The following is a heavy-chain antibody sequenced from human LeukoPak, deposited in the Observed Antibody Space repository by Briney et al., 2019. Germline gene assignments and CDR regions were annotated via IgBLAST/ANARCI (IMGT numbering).Heavy chain of an antibody. Sequence: GGSLRLSCAASGFTFSSYAMPWVRQAPGKGLEWVAVISYEGSNKYYADSVKGRFTISRDNSKNTLYLQMNSLRAEDTAVYYCARDLDGDYPIYWGQGTLVTVSS. CDR1: GFTFSSYA. CDR2: ISYEGSNK. CDR3: ARDLDGDYPIY. V-gene: IGHV3-30*04. J-gene: IGHJ4*02. D-gene: IGHD4-17*01.